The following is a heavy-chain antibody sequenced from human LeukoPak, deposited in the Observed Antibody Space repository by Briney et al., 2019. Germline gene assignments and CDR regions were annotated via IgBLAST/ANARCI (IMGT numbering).Heavy chain of an antibody. CDR3: AKGGGYYDSSGEGIHDAFDI. CDR1: GFTFDDYA. D-gene: IGHD3-22*01. V-gene: IGHV3-9*01. CDR2: ISWNSGSI. J-gene: IGHJ3*02. Sequence: GGSLRLSYAASGFTFDDYAMHWVRQAPGKGLEWVSGISWNSGSIGYADSVKGRFTISRDNAKNSLYLQMNSLRAEDTALYYCAKGGGYYDSSGEGIHDAFDIWGQGTMVTVSS.